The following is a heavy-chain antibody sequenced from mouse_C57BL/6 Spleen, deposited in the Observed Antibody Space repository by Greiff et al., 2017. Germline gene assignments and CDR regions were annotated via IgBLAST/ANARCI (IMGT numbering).Heavy chain of an antibody. CDR2: IDPSDSYT. D-gene: IGHD2-4*01. CDR3: ARGGLRGNYAMDD. Sequence: VQLQQPGAELVMPGASVKLSCKASGYTFTSYWMHWVKQRPGQGLEWIGEIDPSDSYTNYNQKFKGKSTLTVDKSSSTAYMQLSSLTSEDSAVYYCARGGLRGNYAMDDWGQGTSVTVSS. CDR1: GYTFTSYW. J-gene: IGHJ4*01. V-gene: IGHV1-69*01.